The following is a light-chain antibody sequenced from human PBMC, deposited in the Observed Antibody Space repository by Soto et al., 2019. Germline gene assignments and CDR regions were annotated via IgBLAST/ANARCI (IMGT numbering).Light chain of an antibody. V-gene: IGLV6-57*04. CDR3: QSYDSDFVV. CDR2: ENN. CDR1: SGSIANNY. J-gene: IGLJ2*01. Sequence: NFMLTQPHSVSESPGKTLSISCTRSSGSIANNYVQRYQQRPGSAPTTVIYENNQRLSGVTDRFSGSTDGSSNSASLTISGLQTEDEADYYCQSYDSDFVVFGGGTKLTVL.